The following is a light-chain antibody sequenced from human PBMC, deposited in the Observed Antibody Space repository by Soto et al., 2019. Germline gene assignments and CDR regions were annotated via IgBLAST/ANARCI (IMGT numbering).Light chain of an antibody. CDR1: QSVSSN. Sequence: EIVMTQSPATLSVSPGERATLSCRASQSVSSNLAWYQQKPGQAPRLLIYGASTRATGIPARFSGSGSGSDFTLTISSLQSEDFEVYYCQQYNKWPLTFGPGTKVDIK. J-gene: IGKJ3*01. CDR2: GAS. V-gene: IGKV3-15*01. CDR3: QQYNKWPLT.